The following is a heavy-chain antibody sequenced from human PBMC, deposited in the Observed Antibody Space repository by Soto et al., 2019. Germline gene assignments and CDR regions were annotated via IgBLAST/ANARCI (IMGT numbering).Heavy chain of an antibody. CDR1: GGSISSRGYS. J-gene: IGHJ5*02. CDR2: IYYSGST. V-gene: IGHV4-39*01. Sequence: QLQLQESGPGLVKPSETLSLTCTVSGGSISSRGYSWGWIRQPPGKGLEWIGTIYYSGSTYYNPSLKSRVTISVDTSKNQFSLTLSSVTAADTAVYYCATSNWFDPWGQGTLVTVSS. CDR3: ATSNWFDP.